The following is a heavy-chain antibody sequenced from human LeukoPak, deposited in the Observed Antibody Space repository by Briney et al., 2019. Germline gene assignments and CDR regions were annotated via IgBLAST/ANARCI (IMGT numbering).Heavy chain of an antibody. CDR2: IIPIFGTA. D-gene: IGHD3-10*01. V-gene: IGHV1-69*05. J-gene: IGHJ6*03. CDR1: GGTFSSYA. CDR3: ARGWFGEFHIRYYYMDV. Sequence: SVKVSCKASGGTFSSYAISWVLQAPGQGLEWMGRIIPIFGTANYAQKFEGRVTITTDESTSTAYMELSSLRSEDTAVYYCARGWFGEFHIRYYYMDVWGKGTTVTVSS.